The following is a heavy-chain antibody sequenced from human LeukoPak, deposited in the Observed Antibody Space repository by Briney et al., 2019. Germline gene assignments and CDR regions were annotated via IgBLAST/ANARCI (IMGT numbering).Heavy chain of an antibody. D-gene: IGHD3-10*01. J-gene: IGHJ4*02. CDR3: TTDLGITLIRGVIVS. CDR2: IKSRADGETA. CDR1: GFTLSSAW. Sequence: GGSLRLSCVASGFTLSSAWMGWVRQAPGKGLEWVGRIKSRADGETAAFAAPVTGRFTISRDDSKTTMYLQMHSLNTEDTAVYYCTTDLGITLIRGVIVSWGQGTLVTVSS. V-gene: IGHV3-15*01.